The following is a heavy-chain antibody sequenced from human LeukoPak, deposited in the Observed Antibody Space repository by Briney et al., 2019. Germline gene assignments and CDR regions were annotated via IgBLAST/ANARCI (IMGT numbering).Heavy chain of an antibody. CDR2: IKQDGSEK. CDR3: ARAYCSGGSCYFPDAFDI. Sequence: GGSLRLSCAASGFTFSSSWMSWVRQAPGKGLEWVANIKQDGSEKYYVDSVKGRFTISRDNAKNSLYLQMNSLRAEDTAVYYCARAYCSGGSCYFPDAFDIWGQGTMVTVSS. J-gene: IGHJ3*02. CDR1: GFTFSSSW. V-gene: IGHV3-7*03. D-gene: IGHD2-15*01.